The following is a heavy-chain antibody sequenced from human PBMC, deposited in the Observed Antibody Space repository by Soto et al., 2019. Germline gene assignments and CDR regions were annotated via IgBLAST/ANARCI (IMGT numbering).Heavy chain of an antibody. CDR2: VYWHDDE. J-gene: IGHJ4*02. D-gene: IGHD3-16*01. CDR1: GFSLSTTGVG. CDR3: AHRGGATVGLYYFDY. V-gene: IGHV2-5*01. Sequence: SDPTLVNPTQTLTLTCTFSGFSLSTTGVGVSWIRQPPGKALEWLALVYWHDDERYSPSLKSRLTITKDTSKNQVVLTMTNMDPVDTATYYCAHRGGATVGLYYFDYWGQGALVTVSS.